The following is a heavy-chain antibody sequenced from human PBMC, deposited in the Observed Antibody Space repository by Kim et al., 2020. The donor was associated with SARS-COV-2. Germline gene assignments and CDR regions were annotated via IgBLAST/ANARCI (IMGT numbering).Heavy chain of an antibody. Sequence: GGSLRLSCAASGFTFSSRAMSWVCQAPGKGPEWVASVNNGGNAYYADSVKGRFTVSRDITRDTLYLQMNSLRAEDTALYFCAKDHPSSGWPAFDSWGQGT. CDR3: AKDHPSSGWPAFDS. CDR2: VNNGGNA. D-gene: IGHD6-19*01. J-gene: IGHJ4*02. CDR1: GFTFSSRA. V-gene: IGHV3-23*01.